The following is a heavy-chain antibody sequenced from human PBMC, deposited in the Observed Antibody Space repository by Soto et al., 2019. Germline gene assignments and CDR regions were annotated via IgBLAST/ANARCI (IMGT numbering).Heavy chain of an antibody. CDR1: GFTFSSYS. D-gene: IGHD1-7*01. J-gene: IGHJ3*02. CDR2: ISSSSYI. Sequence: PGGSLRLSCAASGFTFSSYSMNWVRQAPGKGLEWVSSISSSSYIYYADSVKGRFTISRDNAKNSLYLQMNSLRAEDTAVYYCARESGLELDAFDIWGQGTMVTVSS. CDR3: ARESGLELDAFDI. V-gene: IGHV3-21*01.